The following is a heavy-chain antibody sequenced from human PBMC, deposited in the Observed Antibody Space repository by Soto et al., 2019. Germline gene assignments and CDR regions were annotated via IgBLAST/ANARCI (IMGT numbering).Heavy chain of an antibody. J-gene: IGHJ4*02. CDR1: GYTFTSYG. CDR3: ARTKYYDFWSGYSRRSYFDY. Sequence: GASVKVSCKASGYTFTSYGISWVRQAPGQGLEWMGWISAYNGNTNCAQKLQGRVTMTTDTSTSTAYMELRSLRSDDTAVYYCARTKYYDFWSGYSRRSYFDYWGQGTLVTVSS. D-gene: IGHD3-3*01. CDR2: ISAYNGNT. V-gene: IGHV1-18*01.